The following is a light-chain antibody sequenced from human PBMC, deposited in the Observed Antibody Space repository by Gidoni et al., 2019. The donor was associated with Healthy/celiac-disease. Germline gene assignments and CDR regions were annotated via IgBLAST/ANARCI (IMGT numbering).Light chain of an antibody. J-gene: IGKJ4*01. CDR3: QQSYSTPPLT. V-gene: IGKV1-39*01. Sequence: DIQMTQSPSSLSASVGDRVTITCRASQSISSYLNWYQQKPGKAPKLLIYAASSLQSGVPSRFSGSGSGTDFTLTISSLQPEDGATYYCQQSYSTPPLTFGGGTKVEIK. CDR1: QSISSY. CDR2: AAS.